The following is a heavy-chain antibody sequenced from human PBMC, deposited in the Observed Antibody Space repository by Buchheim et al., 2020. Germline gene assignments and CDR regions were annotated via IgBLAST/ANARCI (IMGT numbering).Heavy chain of an antibody. CDR3: AKEQLFYSSGWSVV. V-gene: IGHV4-34*01. CDR2: INHSGST. Sequence: QVQLQQWGAGLLKPSETLSLTCAVSGASFSGYYWSWIRKPQGKGLEWIGEINHSGSTNYNPSLKSRVTISVDTSKNQFSLKLSSVTAADTAVYYCAKEQLFYSSGWSVVWGQGTT. J-gene: IGHJ6*02. CDR1: GASFSGYY. D-gene: IGHD6-19*01.